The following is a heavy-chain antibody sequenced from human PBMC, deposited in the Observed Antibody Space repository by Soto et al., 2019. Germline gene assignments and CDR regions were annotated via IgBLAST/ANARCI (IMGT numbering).Heavy chain of an antibody. D-gene: IGHD3-16*02. CDR3: AKDLGDYVWGSYRFDY. J-gene: IGHJ4*02. CDR1: GFTFSSYA. CDR2: ISGSGGST. V-gene: IGHV3-23*01. Sequence: EVQLLESGGGLVQPGGFLRLSCAASGFTFSSYAMSWVRQAPGKGLEWVSAISGSGGSTYYADSVKGRFTISRDNSKNTLYLQMNSLRAEDTAVYYCAKDLGDYVWGSYRFDYWGQGTLVTVSS.